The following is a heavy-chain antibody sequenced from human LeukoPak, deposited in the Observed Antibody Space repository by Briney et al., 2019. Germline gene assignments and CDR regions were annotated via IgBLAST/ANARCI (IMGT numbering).Heavy chain of an antibody. Sequence: PGESLRLSCAASGFTFSDAWMNWVRQAPGKGLELVGRIKSKTDGGTTDFAAPVKGRFTISRDDSINTLYLQMNSLKTEDTAVYYCTAIIYPYGPRRYFDYWGRGTLLTVSS. J-gene: IGHJ4*02. V-gene: IGHV3-15*01. CDR1: GFTFSDAW. CDR2: IKSKTDGGTT. CDR3: TAIIYPYGPRRYFDY. D-gene: IGHD4-17*01.